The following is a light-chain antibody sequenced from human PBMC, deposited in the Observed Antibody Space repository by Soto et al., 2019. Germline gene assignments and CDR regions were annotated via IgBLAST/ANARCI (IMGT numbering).Light chain of an antibody. CDR2: GAS. J-gene: IGKJ3*01. Sequence: EIVLTQSPGTLSLSPGERATLSCRASQSVTSTYLAWYQQKPGQAPRLLIYGASTRATDIPDRFSASGSGTDFTLTISRLEPEDFAVYYCQQHGSSPFTFGPGTKVEIK. CDR1: QSVTSTY. CDR3: QQHGSSPFT. V-gene: IGKV3-20*01.